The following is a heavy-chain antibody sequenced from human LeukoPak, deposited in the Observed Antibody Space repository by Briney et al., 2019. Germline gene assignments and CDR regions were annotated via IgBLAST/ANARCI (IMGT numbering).Heavy chain of an antibody. V-gene: IGHV3-23*01. J-gene: IGHJ4*02. D-gene: IGHD2-15*01. CDR3: GKGTKLAVAANNYLDY. CDR2: ISGSGGST. CDR1: GFTFSSYA. Sequence: GGSLRLSCAASGFTFSSYAINWVRQAPGKGLEWVSIISGSGGSTYYADSVKGRFTISRDNSKNTLYLQMNSLRAEDTAVYYCGKGTKLAVAANNYLDYWGQGTLLTVSS.